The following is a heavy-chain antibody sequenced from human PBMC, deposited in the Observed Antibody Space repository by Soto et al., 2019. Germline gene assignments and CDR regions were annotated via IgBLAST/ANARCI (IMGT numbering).Heavy chain of an antibody. CDR2: IIPISDTT. CDR1: GGTFSSYA. Sequence: QVQLVQSGAEVKKPGSSVKVSCKASGGTFSSYAISWVRQAPGQGLEWMGGIIPISDTTNYAQKFQGRVTMTADECTRTDYMELSSLRSEDTAVYYCARSQGSSTSLEIYYYYYYGIDVGGQGTTVTVSS. D-gene: IGHD2-2*01. V-gene: IGHV1-69*01. CDR3: ARSQGSSTSLEIYYYYYYGIDV. J-gene: IGHJ6*02.